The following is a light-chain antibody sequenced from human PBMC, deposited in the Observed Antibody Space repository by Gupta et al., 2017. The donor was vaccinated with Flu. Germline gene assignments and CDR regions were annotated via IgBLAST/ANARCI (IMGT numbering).Light chain of an antibody. V-gene: IGLV1-51*02. CDR1: SSNIGGHY. CDR2: EDD. Sequence: SVLTQPLSVSAAPGQRVTISCSGRSSNIGGHYVSWYQQVPGTAPKLLIYEDDKRPSVIPDRFSASKSGTTATLDITGLQTGDEADYYCGTWDRSLSAGGFGGGTKLTVL. J-gene: IGLJ3*02. CDR3: GTWDRSLSAGG.